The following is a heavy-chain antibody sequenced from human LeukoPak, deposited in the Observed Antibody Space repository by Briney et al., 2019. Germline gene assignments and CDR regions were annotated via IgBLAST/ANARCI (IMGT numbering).Heavy chain of an antibody. Sequence: SETLSLTCTVSGGSISSYYWSWIRQPAGKGLEWIGRIYTSGSTNYNPSLKSRVTMSVDTSKNQFSLKLSSVTAADTAVYYRAREGSGWYYYYYMDVWGKGTTVTVSS. CDR3: AREGSGWYYYYYMDV. D-gene: IGHD6-19*01. V-gene: IGHV4-4*07. CDR1: GGSISSYY. J-gene: IGHJ6*03. CDR2: IYTSGST.